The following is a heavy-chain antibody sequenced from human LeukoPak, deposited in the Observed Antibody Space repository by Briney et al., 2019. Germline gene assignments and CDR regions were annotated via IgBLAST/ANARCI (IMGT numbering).Heavy chain of an antibody. CDR1: GFTFSSYA. CDR3: AKKRLGELSGPFDY. D-gene: IGHD3-16*02. CDR2: ISGSGGST. V-gene: IGHV3-23*01. J-gene: IGHJ4*02. Sequence: PGGSLRLSCAASGFTFSSYAMSWVRQAPGKGLEWVSAISGSGGSTYYADSVKGRFTISRDNSKNTLYLQMNSLRAGDTAVYYCAKKRLGELSGPFDYWGQGTLVTVSS.